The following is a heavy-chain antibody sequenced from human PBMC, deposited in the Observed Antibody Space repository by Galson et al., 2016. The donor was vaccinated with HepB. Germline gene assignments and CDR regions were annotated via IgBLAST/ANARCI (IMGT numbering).Heavy chain of an antibody. CDR3: VKGEAYTAMAHFDF. Sequence: LRLSCAASGFIFSTYGMHWVRQAPGKGLEWVAVIWYDGSRKFYRDSVQGRFTISKDTSKNTVSLQMNGLRAEDTGVYYCVKGEAYTAMAHFDFWGQGTLVTVSS. D-gene: IGHD5-18*01. CDR2: IWYDGSRK. CDR1: GFIFSTYG. V-gene: IGHV3-33*06. J-gene: IGHJ4*01.